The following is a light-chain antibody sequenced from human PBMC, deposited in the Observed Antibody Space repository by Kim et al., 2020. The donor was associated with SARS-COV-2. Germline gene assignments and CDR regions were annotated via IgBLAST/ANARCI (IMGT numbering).Light chain of an antibody. V-gene: IGKV1-33*01. CDR3: QQYDNLPMYT. CDR2: DAS. CDR1: QDISNY. J-gene: IGKJ2*01. Sequence: DIQMTQPPSSLSASVGDRVTITCQASQDISNYLNWYQQKPGKAPKLLIYDASNLETGVPSRFSGSGSGTDFTFTISSLQPEDIATYYCQQYDNLPMYTFGQGTKLEI.